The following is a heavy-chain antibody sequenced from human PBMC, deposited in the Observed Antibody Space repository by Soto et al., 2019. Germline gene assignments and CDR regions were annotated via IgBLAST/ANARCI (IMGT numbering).Heavy chain of an antibody. CDR1: GFTFSTYS. J-gene: IGHJ6*02. CDR2: ISSRSDI. Sequence: GGSLRLSCVGSGFTFSTYSINWVRQAPGKGLEWVSSISSRSDIYYADSVKGRFTISRDNAKNSVSLQMNSLRAEDTAVYYCAREHTAWPLAYGLDVWGQGTTVTVSS. V-gene: IGHV3-21*01. CDR3: AREHTAWPLAYGLDV. D-gene: IGHD2-21*02.